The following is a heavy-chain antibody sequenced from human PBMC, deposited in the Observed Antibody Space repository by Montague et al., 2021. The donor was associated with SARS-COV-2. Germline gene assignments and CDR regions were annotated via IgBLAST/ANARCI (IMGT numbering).Heavy chain of an antibody. Sequence: SETLSLTCTVSGGSISSSNYYWGWIRQPPGKGWVWIGNMYYSGSTYYNPSLKSRVTISIDTSKNQFSLKLSSVTAADTAVYYCARDDIVLQGVTKGMDVWGQGTTVTVSS. D-gene: IGHD3-10*01. CDR2: MYYSGST. V-gene: IGHV4-39*07. J-gene: IGHJ6*02. CDR3: ARDDIVLQGVTKGMDV. CDR1: GGSISSSNYY.